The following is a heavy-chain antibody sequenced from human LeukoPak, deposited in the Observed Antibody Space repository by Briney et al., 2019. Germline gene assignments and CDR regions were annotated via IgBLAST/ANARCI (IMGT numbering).Heavy chain of an antibody. D-gene: IGHD2-15*01. CDR3: AKEGWYLYQAQPFDY. CDR1: GFTFSSYA. Sequence: GGSLRLSCAASGFTFSSYAMSWVRQAPGEGLEWVSAISGSGGSTYYADSVKGRFTISRDNSKNTLYLQMNSLRAEDTAVYYCAKEGWYLYQAQPFDYWGQGTLVTVSS. J-gene: IGHJ4*02. V-gene: IGHV3-23*01. CDR2: ISGSGGST.